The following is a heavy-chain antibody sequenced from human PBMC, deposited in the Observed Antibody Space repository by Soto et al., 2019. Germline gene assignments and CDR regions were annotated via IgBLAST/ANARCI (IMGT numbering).Heavy chain of an antibody. D-gene: IGHD3-10*01. J-gene: IGHJ5*02. CDR3: ARDDLYGGWFDP. Sequence: PSETLSLTCAVSGCSISSGGYSWSWIRQPPGKGLEWIGYIYHSGSTYYNPSLKSRVTISVDRSKNQFSLKLSSVTAADTAVYYCARDDLYGGWFDPWGQGTLVTVSS. CDR1: GCSISSGGYS. V-gene: IGHV4-30-2*01. CDR2: IYHSGST.